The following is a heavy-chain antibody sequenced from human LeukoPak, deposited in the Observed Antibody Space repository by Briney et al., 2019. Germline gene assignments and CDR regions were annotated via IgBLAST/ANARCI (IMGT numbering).Heavy chain of an antibody. CDR1: GDSISNGAYY. Sequence: SETLSLTCTVSGDSISNGAYYWPWIRQHPGKGLEWLGYIYYIGSTYSNPSLRSRITMSLDRSKNQFTLKLSSLTAADTAVYYCARDRGHSDYDVYDVWGQGTMVTVSS. CDR3: ARDRGHSDYDVYDV. CDR2: IYYIGST. D-gene: IGHD4-17*01. J-gene: IGHJ3*01. V-gene: IGHV4-31*03.